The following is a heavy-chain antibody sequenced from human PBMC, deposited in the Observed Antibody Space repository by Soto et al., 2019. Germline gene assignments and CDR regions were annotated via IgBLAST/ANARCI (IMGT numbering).Heavy chain of an antibody. CDR3: ARDVRGYNRDY. Sequence: TRSLTCTVSGGYINRGCFYWSWISQHPGKGLEWIGYIYYSGSTYYNPSLKSRVIISVDTSKNQFSLRLRSVTAADTAVYYCARDVRGYNRDYWGQGTLVTVSS. J-gene: IGHJ4*02. V-gene: IGHV4-31*03. CDR1: GGYINRGCFY. D-gene: IGHD5-12*01. CDR2: IYYSGST.